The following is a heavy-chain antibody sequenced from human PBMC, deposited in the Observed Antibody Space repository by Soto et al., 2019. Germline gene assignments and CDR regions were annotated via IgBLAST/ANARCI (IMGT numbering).Heavy chain of an antibody. CDR1: GGSISSSRY. Sequence: KPSETLSLTCTVSGGSISSSRYWGWIRQSPGKGLEWIGSLYSGGSPFYNPSLKSRVTISVDKSKNQFSLRLNSVTAADTAIYYCASDTAIPRFFVWGQGALVTVSS. V-gene: IGHV4-39*01. CDR3: ASDTAIPRFFV. J-gene: IGHJ4*02. D-gene: IGHD2-21*02. CDR2: LYSGGSP.